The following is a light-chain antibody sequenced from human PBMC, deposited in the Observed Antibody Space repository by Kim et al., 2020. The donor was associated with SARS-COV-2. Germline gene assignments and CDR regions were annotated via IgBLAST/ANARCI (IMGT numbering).Light chain of an antibody. Sequence: STRDRVTITCRASQGISSYLAWYQQKPGKAPKLLIYAASTLQSGVPSRFSGSGSGTDFTLTISCLQSEDFATYYCQQYYSYPPLTFGGGTKVDIK. CDR3: QQYYSYPPLT. CDR1: QGISSY. CDR2: AAS. V-gene: IGKV1-8*01. J-gene: IGKJ4*01.